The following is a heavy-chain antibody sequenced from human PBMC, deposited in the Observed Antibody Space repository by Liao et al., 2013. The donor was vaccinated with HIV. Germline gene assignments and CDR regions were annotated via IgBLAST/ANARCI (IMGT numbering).Heavy chain of an antibody. Sequence: QVQLQESGPGLVKPSETLSLTCTVSGGSISSSSYYWGWIRQPPGKGLEWIGSIYYSGSTNYNPSLKSRVTISVDTSKNQFSLKLSSVTAADTAVYYCARVGQLWSRLDAFDIWGQGDNGHRLF. D-gene: IGHD5-18*01. CDR3: ARVGQLWSRLDAFDI. V-gene: IGHV4-39*07. CDR1: GGSISSSSYY. J-gene: IGHJ3*02. CDR2: IYYSGST.